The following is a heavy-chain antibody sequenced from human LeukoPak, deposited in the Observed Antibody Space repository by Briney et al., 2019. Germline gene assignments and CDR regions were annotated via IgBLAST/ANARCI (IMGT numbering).Heavy chain of an antibody. J-gene: IGHJ5*02. CDR3: ARGFGAGNYYYGWFDP. V-gene: IGHV4-30-4*01. CDR2: FHDSGST. Sequence: PSQTLSLTCTVSGGSISSGDYHWNWIRQPPGKGLEWIGFFHDSGSTLYNPSLKSRIIISRDVSRNQFSLQLTSVTAADTAVYHCARGFGAGNYYYGWFDPWGQGALVTVSS. CDR1: GGSISSGDYH. D-gene: IGHD3-10*01.